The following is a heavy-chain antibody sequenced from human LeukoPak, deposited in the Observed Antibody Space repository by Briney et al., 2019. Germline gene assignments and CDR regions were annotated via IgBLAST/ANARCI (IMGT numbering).Heavy chain of an antibody. CDR3: ARSNSAKYDYVWGSYRPYFDY. J-gene: IGHJ4*02. CDR2: IYDSGST. CDR1: GGAISSGSYY. D-gene: IGHD3-16*02. V-gene: IGHV4-61*09. Sequence: PSQTLSLTCTVSGGAISSGSYYWSWIRQPAGKGLEWIGYIYDSGSTNYNPSLRGRVTMSVDTSKNQFSLKLSSVTAADTAVYYCARSNSAKYDYVWGSYRPYFDYWGQGTLVTVSS.